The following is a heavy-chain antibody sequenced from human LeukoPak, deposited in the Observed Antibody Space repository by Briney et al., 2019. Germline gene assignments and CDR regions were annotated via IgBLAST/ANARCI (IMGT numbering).Heavy chain of an antibody. CDR2: ISSSSSYI. V-gene: IGHV3-21*01. J-gene: IGHJ6*03. CDR1: GFTFSSHS. Sequence: GGSLRLSCAASGFTFSSHSMNWVRQAPGKGLEWVSSISSSSSYIYYADSVKGRFTISRDNAKNSLYLQMNSLRAEDTAVYYCARVAASNPIYYYYYMDVWGKGTTVTVSS. D-gene: IGHD4-11*01. CDR3: ARVAASNPIYYYYYMDV.